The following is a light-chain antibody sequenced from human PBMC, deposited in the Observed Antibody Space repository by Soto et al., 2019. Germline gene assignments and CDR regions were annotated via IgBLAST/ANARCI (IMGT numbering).Light chain of an antibody. J-gene: IGKJ1*01. CDR1: QGISND. Sequence: AIPMTQSPSSLSASVVDRVTITCRASQGISNDLGWYQQKPGKAPKRLIYAAASLQSGVPSRFSGSGYGTDVTLTISSLQPEDFATYDCLQDYNYPRTCGQGTKVEI. CDR2: AAA. CDR3: LQDYNYPRT. V-gene: IGKV1-6*01.